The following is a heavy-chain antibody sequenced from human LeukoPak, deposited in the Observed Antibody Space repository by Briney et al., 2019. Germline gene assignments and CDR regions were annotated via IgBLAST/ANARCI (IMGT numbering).Heavy chain of an antibody. V-gene: IGHV3-15*01. Sequence: GGSLRLSCAASGFTFSFYGMHWVRQAPGKGLEWVGRIKSKTDGGTTDYAAPVKGRFTISRDDSKNTLYLQMNSLKTEDTAVYYCTTDLRGSGSYDDYWGQGTLVTVSS. CDR1: GFTFSFYG. CDR3: TTDLRGSGSYDDY. CDR2: IKSKTDGGTT. D-gene: IGHD3-10*01. J-gene: IGHJ4*02.